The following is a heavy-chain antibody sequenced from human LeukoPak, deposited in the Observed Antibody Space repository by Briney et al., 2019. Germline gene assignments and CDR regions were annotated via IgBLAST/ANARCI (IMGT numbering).Heavy chain of an antibody. Sequence: PGGSLRLSCAASGITFSTSGMHWVRQAPGRGLEWVAFMRHDGSSEKYADSVKGRFTISRDNSKNTLYLQMNSLIVEDTAVYYCAKDRTVVVAAYGGWFDPWGQGTLVTVSS. CDR1: GITFSTSG. V-gene: IGHV3-30*02. CDR2: MRHDGSSE. J-gene: IGHJ5*02. CDR3: AKDRTVVVAAYGGWFDP. D-gene: IGHD2-15*01.